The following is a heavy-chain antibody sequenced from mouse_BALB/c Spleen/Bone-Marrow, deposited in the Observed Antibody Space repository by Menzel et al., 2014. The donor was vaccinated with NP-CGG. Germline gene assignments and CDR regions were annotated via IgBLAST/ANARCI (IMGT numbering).Heavy chain of an antibody. V-gene: IGHV1S81*02. CDR1: GYTFTSYY. J-gene: IGHJ4*01. Sequence: QVQLQQSGAELVKPGASVKLSCKASGYTFTSYYMYWVKQRPGQDLEWFGEINPSNGGTNFNEKFKNKATLTVDKSSSTAYMQLSSLTSEDSAVYYCSRGRRDALDYWGQGTSVTVSS. CDR3: SRGRRDALDY. CDR2: INPSNGGT.